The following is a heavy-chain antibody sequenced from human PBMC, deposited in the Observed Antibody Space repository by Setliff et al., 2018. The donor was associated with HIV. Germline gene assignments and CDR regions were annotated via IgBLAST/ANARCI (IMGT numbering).Heavy chain of an antibody. J-gene: IGHJ5*02. CDR1: GGSISSYY. Sequence: SETLSLTCTVSGGSISSYYWSWIRQPPGKGLEWIGYIYTSGSTYYDPSLKSRVTISLDTSKNQFFLKLASVTAADTAVYFCARRSDWFDPWGQGTLVTVSS. V-gene: IGHV4-4*08. CDR3: ARRSDWFDP. CDR2: IYTSGST.